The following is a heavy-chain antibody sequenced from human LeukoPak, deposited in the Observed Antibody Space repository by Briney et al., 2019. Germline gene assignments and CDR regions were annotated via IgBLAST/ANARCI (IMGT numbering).Heavy chain of an antibody. J-gene: IGHJ6*03. CDR3: ARDSFSYGYWYHYYMDV. CDR2: IYTSGST. D-gene: IGHD5-18*01. Sequence: SQTLSLTCTVSGGSISSGSYYWSWIRQPAGKGLEWIGRIYTSGSTNYNPSLKSRVTISVDTSKNQFSLKLSSVTAPDTAVYYCARDSFSYGYWYHYYMDVWGKGTTVTVSS. V-gene: IGHV4-61*02. CDR1: GGSISSGSYY.